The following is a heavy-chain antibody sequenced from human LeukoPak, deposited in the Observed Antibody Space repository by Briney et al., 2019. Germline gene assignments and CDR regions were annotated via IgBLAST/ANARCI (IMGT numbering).Heavy chain of an antibody. J-gene: IGHJ4*02. Sequence: GGSLRLSCAASGFTFSHYYMTWVRQAPRKGLEWVASISSRSSYIYYGDSMKGRFTVSRDNAKNSLYLQMNSLRAEDTAVYYCARDGSGWSHFDCWGQGTLVTVSS. CDR1: GFTFSHYY. CDR3: ARDGSGWSHFDC. D-gene: IGHD6-19*01. CDR2: ISSRSSYI. V-gene: IGHV3-21*01.